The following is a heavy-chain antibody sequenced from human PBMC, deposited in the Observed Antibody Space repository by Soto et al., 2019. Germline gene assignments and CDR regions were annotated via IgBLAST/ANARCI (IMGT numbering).Heavy chain of an antibody. D-gene: IGHD1-26*01. CDR2: ISWNDEK. Sequence: QITLKESGPTLVKPTQTLTVTCTFSGFSLSTSGAGVGWFRQSPGKAPEWLALISWNDEKRYNPGLKSRLTITKHTAKNQVVLTMTDLDPVDTATYFCDHRYGGNYYRWYFDSWGQGTLVTVSS. J-gene: IGHJ4*02. CDR1: GFSLSTSGAG. V-gene: IGHV2-5*01. CDR3: DHRYGGNYYRWYFDS.